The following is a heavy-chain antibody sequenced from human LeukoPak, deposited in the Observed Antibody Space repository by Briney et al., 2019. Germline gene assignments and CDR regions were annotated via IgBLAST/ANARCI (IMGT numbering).Heavy chain of an antibody. D-gene: IGHD1-7*01. CDR2: ISSSSSYI. V-gene: IGHV3-21*01. J-gene: IGHJ4*02. CDR1: GFTFSSYE. CDR3: ARAIGWNSFDY. Sequence: GGSLRLSCAASGFTFSSYEMNWVRQAPGKGLEWVSSISSSSSYIYYADSVKGRFTISRDNAKNSLYLQMNSLRAEDTAVYYCARAIGWNSFDYWGQGTLVTVSS.